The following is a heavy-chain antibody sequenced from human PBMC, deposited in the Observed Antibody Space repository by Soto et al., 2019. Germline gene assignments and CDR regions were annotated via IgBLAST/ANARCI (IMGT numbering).Heavy chain of an antibody. V-gene: IGHV1-69*13. CDR3: ASEKGTIVVVHGYFQH. J-gene: IGHJ1*01. CDR2: IIPIFGTA. D-gene: IGHD3-22*01. CDR1: GGTFSSYA. Sequence: GASVKVSCKASGGTFSSYAISWVRQAPGQGLEWMGGIIPIFGTANYAQKFQGRVTITADESTSTAYMELSSLRSEDTAVYYCASEKGTIVVVHGYFQHWGQGTLVTVSS.